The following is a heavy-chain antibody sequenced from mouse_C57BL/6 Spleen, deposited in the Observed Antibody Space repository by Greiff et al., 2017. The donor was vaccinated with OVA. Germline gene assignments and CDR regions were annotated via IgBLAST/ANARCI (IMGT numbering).Heavy chain of an antibody. J-gene: IGHJ3*01. CDR1: GFNIKDDY. V-gene: IGHV14-4*01. Sequence: VQLQQSGAELVRPGASVKLSCTASGFNIKDDYMHWVKQRPEQGLEWIGWIDPENGDTEYASKFQGKATITADTSSNTAYLQLSSLTSEDTAVYYCTITTVVARGFAYWGQGTLVTVYA. CDR3: TITTVVARGFAY. CDR2: IDPENGDT. D-gene: IGHD1-1*01.